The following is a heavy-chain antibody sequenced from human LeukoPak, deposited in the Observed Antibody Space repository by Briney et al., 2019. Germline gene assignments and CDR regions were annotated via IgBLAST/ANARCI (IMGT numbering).Heavy chain of an antibody. D-gene: IGHD3-22*01. CDR1: GGSISSSSYY. V-gene: IGHV4-39*07. Sequence: PSETPSLTCTVSGGSISSSSYYWGWIRQPPGKGLEWIGSIYYSGSTYYNPSLKSRVTISVDTSKNQFSLKLLSVTAADTAVYYCARAQDFSDSSGPNYLDFWGQGILVTVSS. CDR2: IYYSGST. CDR3: ARAQDFSDSSGPNYLDF. J-gene: IGHJ4*02.